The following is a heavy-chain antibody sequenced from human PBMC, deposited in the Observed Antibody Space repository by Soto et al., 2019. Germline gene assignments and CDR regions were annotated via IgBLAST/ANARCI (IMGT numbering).Heavy chain of an antibody. J-gene: IGHJ4*02. V-gene: IGHV4-59*01. D-gene: IGHD3-16*01. Sequence: SETLSLTCTVSGGSISSYYWSWIRQPPGKGLEWIGYIYYSGSTNYSPSLKSRVTISVDTSKNQFSLKLSSVTAADTAVYYCARHRRERGDFDDWGQGTLVTVSS. CDR1: GGSISSYY. CDR3: ARHRRERGDFDD. CDR2: IYYSGST.